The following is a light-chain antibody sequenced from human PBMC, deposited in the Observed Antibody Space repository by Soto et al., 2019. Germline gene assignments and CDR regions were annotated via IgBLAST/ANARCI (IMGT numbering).Light chain of an antibody. CDR3: QQLNSYPRT. J-gene: IGKJ1*01. V-gene: IGKV1-9*01. CDR2: AAS. CDR1: QGISSY. Sequence: IEVTQSPSSLSASVGDRVTISCRASQGISSYLAWYQQKTGKAPKLLIYAASTLQSGVPSRFRGSGSGTDFTLTISRLQPEDFETYYCQQLNSYPRTFGQGTKVDIK.